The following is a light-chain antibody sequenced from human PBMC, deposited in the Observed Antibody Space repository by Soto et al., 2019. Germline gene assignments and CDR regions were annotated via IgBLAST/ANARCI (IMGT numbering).Light chain of an antibody. V-gene: IGKV3D-15*01. CDR1: QGVGTS. CDR2: GAS. J-gene: IGKJ5*01. Sequence: EIVLTQSPGTLSLSPGERATLSCRASQGVGTSLAWYQQKPGQAPRLLIYGASNRATGIPDRFSGSGSGSEFTLTISGLQSEDFAVYYCQQYNDRPPITFGQGTRLE. CDR3: QQYNDRPPIT.